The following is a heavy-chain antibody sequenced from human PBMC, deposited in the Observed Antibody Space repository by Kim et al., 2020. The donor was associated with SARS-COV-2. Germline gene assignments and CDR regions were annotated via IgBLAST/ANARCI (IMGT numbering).Heavy chain of an antibody. V-gene: IGHV3-43*01. CDR2: ISWDGGST. CDR1: GFTFDDYT. Sequence: GGSLRLSCAASGFTFDDYTMHWVRQAPGKGLEWVSLISWDGGSTYYADSVKGRFTISRDNSKNSLYLQMNSLRTEDTALYYCAKGTDSSLEYYYYYYGMDVWGQGTTVTVSS. CDR3: AKGTDSSLEYYYYYYGMDV. J-gene: IGHJ6*02. D-gene: IGHD6-19*01.